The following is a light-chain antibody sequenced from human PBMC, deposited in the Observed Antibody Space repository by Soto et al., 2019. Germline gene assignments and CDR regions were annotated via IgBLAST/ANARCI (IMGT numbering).Light chain of an antibody. CDR2: WAS. V-gene: IGKV4-1*01. Sequence: DIVMTQSPDSLAVSLGERATINCKSSQSVLYSSNNKNYLAWYQQKPGLPPKLLIDWASTRESGVPDRFSGNGSVKDFTLTISSLQAEDVAVYDCQQYYSTHWTFGQGTKVEIK. J-gene: IGKJ1*01. CDR1: QSVLYSSNNKNY. CDR3: QQYYSTHWT.